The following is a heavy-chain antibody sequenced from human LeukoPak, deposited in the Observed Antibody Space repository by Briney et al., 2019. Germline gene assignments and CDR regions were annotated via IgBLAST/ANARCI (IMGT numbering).Heavy chain of an antibody. CDR3: ARGKYYGSGAGYYYMDV. D-gene: IGHD3-10*01. V-gene: IGHV3-21*01. Sequence: GGSLRLSCAASGFTFSSYSMNWVRQAPGKGLEWVSSISSSSSYIYYADSVKGRFTISRDNAKNSLYLQMNSLRAEDTAVYYCARGKYYGSGAGYYYMDVWGKWTTVTVSS. J-gene: IGHJ6*03. CDR1: GFTFSSYS. CDR2: ISSSSSYI.